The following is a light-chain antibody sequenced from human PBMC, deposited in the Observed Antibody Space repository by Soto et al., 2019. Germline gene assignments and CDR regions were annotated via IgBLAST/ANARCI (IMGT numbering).Light chain of an antibody. CDR1: SSDVGAYNY. CDR3: SSLTTSFTYV. Sequence: SALTQPASVSGSPGQSVAISCTGTSSDVGAYNYVSWYQQHPGKAPKLLLSEVSNRPSGVSDRFSGSKSGNTASLTISGLQAEDEADYYCSSLTTSFTYVFGTGTKGTVL. J-gene: IGLJ1*01. V-gene: IGLV2-14*01. CDR2: EVS.